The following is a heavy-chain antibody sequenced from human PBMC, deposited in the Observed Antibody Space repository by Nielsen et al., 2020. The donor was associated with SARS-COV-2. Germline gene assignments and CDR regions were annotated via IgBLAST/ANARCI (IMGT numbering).Heavy chain of an antibody. CDR3: ASVTSYDSSGYISY. CDR2: ISSSSSYT. CDR1: GFTFSSYW. V-gene: IGHV3-11*03. D-gene: IGHD3-22*01. Sequence: GGSLRLSCAASGFTFSSYWMHWIRQAPGKGLEWVSYISSSSSYTNYADSVKGRFTISRDNAKNSLYLQMNSLRAEDTAVYYCASVTSYDSSGYISYWGQGTLVTVSS. J-gene: IGHJ4*02.